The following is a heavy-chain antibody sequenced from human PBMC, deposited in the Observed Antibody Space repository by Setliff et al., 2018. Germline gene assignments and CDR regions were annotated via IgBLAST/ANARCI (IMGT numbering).Heavy chain of an antibody. Sequence: SVKVSCKASGDTFSSHVITWVRQAPGQGFEWMGGIIPLLGIPNYAQKFQGRVTINADKSTNTVYMEVSSLRSEDTAVYYCARVRYRGDRAQKGGPRHAFDVWGQGTMFTVSS. CDR3: ARVRYRGDRAQKGGPRHAFDV. J-gene: IGHJ3*01. D-gene: IGHD2-2*01. V-gene: IGHV1-69*10. CDR2: IIPLLGIP. CDR1: GDTFSSHV.